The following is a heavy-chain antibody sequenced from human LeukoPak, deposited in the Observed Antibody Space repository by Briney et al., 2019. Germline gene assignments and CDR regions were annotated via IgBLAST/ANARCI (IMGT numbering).Heavy chain of an antibody. J-gene: IGHJ4*02. V-gene: IGHV3-30*02. CDR2: IRNDGSTK. D-gene: IGHD2-2*01. CDR1: GFTFSSYA. CDR3: AKDLPAAYFDY. Sequence: PGGSLRLSCAASGFTFSSYAMSWVRQAPGKGLEWVAFIRNDGSTKFYADSVKGRFTISRDNSENTLYLQMNSLRAEDTAVYYCAKDLPAAYFDYWGQGTLVTVSS.